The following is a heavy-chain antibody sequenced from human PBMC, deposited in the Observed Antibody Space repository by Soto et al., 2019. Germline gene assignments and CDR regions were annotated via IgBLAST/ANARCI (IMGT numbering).Heavy chain of an antibody. CDR2: IIPKFGTT. J-gene: IGHJ4*02. V-gene: IGHV1-69*13. D-gene: IGHD4-17*01. Sequence: QVQLVQSGAEVKKPGSSVKVSCKASGGTFSTYGINWVRLAPGQGLEWMGWIIPKFGTTKNAQKFQGRVPLTADESTNTAYMELKYLRSEDTAVYFCAREVDPYYGGNSLSLDYWGQGTLVTVSS. CDR1: GGTFSTYG. CDR3: AREVDPYYGGNSLSLDY.